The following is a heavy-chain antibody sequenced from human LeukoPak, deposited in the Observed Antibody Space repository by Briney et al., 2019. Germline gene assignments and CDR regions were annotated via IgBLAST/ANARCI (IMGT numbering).Heavy chain of an antibody. V-gene: IGHV3-33*01. CDR3: ARRGGPHVFDI. D-gene: IGHD2-15*01. CDR2: IWYDGSNK. CDR1: GFTFSSYG. J-gene: IGHJ3*02. Sequence: PGGSLRLSCAASGFTFSSYGMHWVRQAPGKGLEWVAVIWYDGSNKYYADSVKGRFTISRDNSKNTLYLQMNSLRAEDTAVYYCARRGGPHVFDIWGQGTMVTVSS.